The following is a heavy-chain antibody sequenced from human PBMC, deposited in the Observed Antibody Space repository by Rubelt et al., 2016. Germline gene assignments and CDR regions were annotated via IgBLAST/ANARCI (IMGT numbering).Heavy chain of an antibody. CDR2: VSYDGSNK. Sequence: VQLVDSGGGLVKPGGSLRLSCATSGFTFSSYTMTWVRQAPGKGLEWVAVVSYDGSNKYYADSVKGRVTISRDNSKNTLYLQMNSLRAEDTAGYYCARGGMDVWGQGTTVTVSS. CDR1: GFTFSSYT. J-gene: IGHJ6*02. CDR3: ARGGMDV. V-gene: IGHV3-30*14.